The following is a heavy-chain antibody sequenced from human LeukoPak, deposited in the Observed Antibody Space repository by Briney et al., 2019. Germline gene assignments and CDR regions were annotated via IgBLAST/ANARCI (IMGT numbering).Heavy chain of an antibody. D-gene: IGHD1-26*01. CDR3: ARESSGSCLDR. V-gene: IGHV3-7*01. J-gene: IGHJ5*02. CDR2: IKQDGSEK. CDR1: GFTFSSYW. Sequence: GGSLGLSCAASGFTFSSYWMSWVRQAPGKGLERVANIKQDGSEKYYVDSVKGRFTTFRDNAKNALYLLMNSLRDDDTAVYYCARESSGSCLDRWGQGTLVTVSS.